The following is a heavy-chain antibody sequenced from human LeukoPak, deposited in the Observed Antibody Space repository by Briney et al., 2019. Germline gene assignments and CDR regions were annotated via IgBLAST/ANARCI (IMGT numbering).Heavy chain of an antibody. CDR3: ARPTPNCSSTSCSTYYYYMDV. V-gene: IGHV1-69*13. J-gene: IGHJ6*03. D-gene: IGHD2-2*02. Sequence: SVKVSCKASGGTFSSYAISWVRQAPGQGLEWMGGIIPIFGTANYAQKFQGRVTITADESTSTAYMELSSLRSEDTAVYYCARPTPNCSSTSCSTYYYYMDVWGKGTTVAVSS. CDR1: GGTFSSYA. CDR2: IIPIFGTA.